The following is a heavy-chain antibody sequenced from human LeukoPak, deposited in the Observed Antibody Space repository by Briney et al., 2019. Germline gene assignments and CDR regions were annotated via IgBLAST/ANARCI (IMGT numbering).Heavy chain of an antibody. Sequence: PGGSLRLSCAASGFTFSNYEMNWVRQAPGKGLEWISHISNTGDIIHYADSVEGRFTISRDNAKNSLYLQMNSLRAEDTAVYYCAKDATAAVGTVYMDVWGQGTTVTISS. V-gene: IGHV3-48*03. CDR2: ISNTGDII. CDR1: GFTFSNYE. CDR3: AKDATAAVGTVYMDV. J-gene: IGHJ6*03. D-gene: IGHD6-13*01.